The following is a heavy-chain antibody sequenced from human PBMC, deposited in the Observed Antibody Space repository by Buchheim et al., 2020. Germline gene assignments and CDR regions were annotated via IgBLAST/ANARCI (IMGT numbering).Heavy chain of an antibody. V-gene: IGHV3-48*01. CDR2: ISSSSSTI. CDR3: ARDHYYDSSGYYYVGDY. CDR1: GFTFSSYS. Sequence: EVQLVESGGGLVQPGGSLRLSCAASGFTFSSYSMNWVRQAPGKGLEWVSYISSSSSTIYYADSVKGRFTISRDNAKKSLYLQMNSLRAEDTAVYYCARDHYYDSSGYYYVGDYWGQGTL. D-gene: IGHD3-22*01. J-gene: IGHJ4*02.